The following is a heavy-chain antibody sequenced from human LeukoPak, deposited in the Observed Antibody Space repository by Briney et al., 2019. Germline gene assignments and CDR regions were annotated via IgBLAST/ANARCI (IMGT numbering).Heavy chain of an antibody. CDR1: GVTFSSYG. J-gene: IGHJ4*02. CDR3: ASISGRYEPIGY. V-gene: IGHV3-33*01. Sequence: GGSLRLSCEASGVTFSSYGMHWVRQAPGKGLEWVAVIWYDGSNKYYADSVKGRFTISRDNSKNTLYLQMNSLRAEDTAVYYCASISGRYEPIGYWGQGTLVTVSS. CDR2: IWYDGSNK. D-gene: IGHD6-19*01.